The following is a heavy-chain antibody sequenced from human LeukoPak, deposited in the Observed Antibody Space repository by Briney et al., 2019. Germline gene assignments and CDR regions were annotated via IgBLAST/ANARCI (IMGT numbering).Heavy chain of an antibody. V-gene: IGHV1-2*04. D-gene: IGHD6-19*01. CDR1: GYTFTGYY. Sequence: ASVKVSCKASGYTFTGYYMHWVRQAPGQGLEWMGWINPNSGGTNYAQKFQGWVTTTRDTSISTAYMELSRLRSDDTAVYYCARGVLIWQWLVHYFDYWGQGTLVTVSS. J-gene: IGHJ4*02. CDR2: INPNSGGT. CDR3: ARGVLIWQWLVHYFDY.